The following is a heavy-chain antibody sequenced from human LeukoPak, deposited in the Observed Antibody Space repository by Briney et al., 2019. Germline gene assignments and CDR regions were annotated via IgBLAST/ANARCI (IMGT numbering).Heavy chain of an antibody. J-gene: IGHJ5*02. CDR2: INSDGSST. D-gene: IGHD3-3*01. CDR1: GFTFSSYW. Sequence: PWGSLRLSCAASGFTFSSYWMHWVRQAPGKGLVWVSRINSDGSSTSYADSVKGRFTISRDNAKNTLYLQMNSLRAEDTAVYYCARVVNYDFWSGLNHWGQGTLVTVSS. CDR3: ARVVNYDFWSGLNH. V-gene: IGHV3-74*01.